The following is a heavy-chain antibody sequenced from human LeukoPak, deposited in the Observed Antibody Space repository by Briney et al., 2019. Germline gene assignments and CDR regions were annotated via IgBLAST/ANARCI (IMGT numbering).Heavy chain of an antibody. D-gene: IGHD2-2*01. CDR1: GGTFSSYA. CDR2: IIPIFGTA. Sequence: ASVKVSCKASGGTFSSYAISWVRQAPGQGLEWMGGIIPIFGTANYAQKFQGGVTITADESTSTAYMELSSLRSEDTAVYYCARVKGGCSSTSCRLYYYYYYMDVWGKGTTVTVSS. J-gene: IGHJ6*03. CDR3: ARVKGGCSSTSCRLYYYYYYMDV. V-gene: IGHV1-69*13.